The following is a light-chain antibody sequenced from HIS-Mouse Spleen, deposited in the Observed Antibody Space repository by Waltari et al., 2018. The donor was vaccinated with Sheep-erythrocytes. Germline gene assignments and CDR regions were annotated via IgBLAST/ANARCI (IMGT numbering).Light chain of an antibody. Sequence: QSALTQPASVSGSPGPSIPISCTGPRSDVGSYNLVSWYQQHPGKAPKLMIYKGSKRPSGVSNRFSGSKSGNTASLTISGLQAEDEADYYCCSYAGSSTPWVFGGGTKLTVL. CDR1: RSDVGSYNL. CDR3: CSYAGSSTPWV. CDR2: KGS. J-gene: IGLJ3*02. V-gene: IGLV2-23*01.